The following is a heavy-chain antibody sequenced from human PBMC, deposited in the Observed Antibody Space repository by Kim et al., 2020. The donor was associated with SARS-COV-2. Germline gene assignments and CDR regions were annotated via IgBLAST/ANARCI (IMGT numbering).Heavy chain of an antibody. Sequence: GGSLRLSCAASGFTVSSNYMSWVRQAPGKGLEWVSVIYSGGNTYYADSVQGRFTISRDNSKNTLYLQMNSLRADDTAVYYFARAPYCRSTTCPYWYFDL. CDR2: IYSGGNT. V-gene: IGHV3-53*01. D-gene: IGHD2-2*01. CDR1: GFTVSSNY. J-gene: IGHJ2*01. CDR3: ARAPYCRSTTCPYWYFDL.